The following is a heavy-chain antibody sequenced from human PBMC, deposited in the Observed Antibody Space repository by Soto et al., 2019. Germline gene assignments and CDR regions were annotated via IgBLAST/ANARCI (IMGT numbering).Heavy chain of an antibody. CDR2: ISGSGGST. Sequence: GGSLRLSCTASGCTFSSYAISWVRQAPGKGLEWVSAISGSGGSTYYADSVKGRFTISRDNSKNTLYLQMNSLRAEDTAVYYCAYSSTPFDYWGQGTLVTVSS. D-gene: IGHD6-13*01. CDR3: AYSSTPFDY. CDR1: GCTFSSYA. J-gene: IGHJ4*02. V-gene: IGHV3-23*01.